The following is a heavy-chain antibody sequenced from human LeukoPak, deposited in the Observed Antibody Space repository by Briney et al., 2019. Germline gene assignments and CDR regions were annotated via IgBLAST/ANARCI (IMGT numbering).Heavy chain of an antibody. J-gene: IGHJ1*01. V-gene: IGHV3-7*01. D-gene: IGHD3-22*01. CDR2: IKEDGSEK. CDR3: ARDQVGICDY. CDR1: GFTFSSYW. Sequence: GGSLRLSXAASGFTFSSYWMSWVRQAPGKGLEWVADIKEDGSEKYDVGSVKGRFTISRDNAKNSLYLLMNMLRAEETAIYYCARDQVGICDYWSQGTLVTVSS.